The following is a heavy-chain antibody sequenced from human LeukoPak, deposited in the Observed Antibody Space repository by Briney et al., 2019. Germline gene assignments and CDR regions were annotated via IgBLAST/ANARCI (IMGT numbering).Heavy chain of an antibody. CDR3: ARRLGYCSSTSCSPWGFDP. D-gene: IGHD2-2*01. Sequence: SETLSLTCTVSGGSISSYYWSWIRQPPGKGLEWIGYIYYSGSTNYNPSLKSRVTISVGTSKNQFSLKLSSVTAADTAVYYCARRLGYCSSTSCSPWGFDPWGQGTLVTVSS. CDR1: GGSISSYY. V-gene: IGHV4-59*01. J-gene: IGHJ5*02. CDR2: IYYSGST.